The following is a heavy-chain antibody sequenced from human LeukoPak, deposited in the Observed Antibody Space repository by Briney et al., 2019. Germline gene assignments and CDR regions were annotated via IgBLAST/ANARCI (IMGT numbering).Heavy chain of an antibody. Sequence: SETLSLTCTVSGDSISTDYCWTWIRQPPGKGPEWVGTIYNADNTYYNPSLTSRVTISMDTSKNQFSLKLSSVTAADTAVYYCACGAANSPLSGLWGQGTLVTVSS. J-gene: IGHJ4*02. CDR2: IYNADNT. V-gene: IGHV4-38-2*02. D-gene: IGHD6-25*01. CDR3: ACGAANSPLSGL. CDR1: GDSISTDYC.